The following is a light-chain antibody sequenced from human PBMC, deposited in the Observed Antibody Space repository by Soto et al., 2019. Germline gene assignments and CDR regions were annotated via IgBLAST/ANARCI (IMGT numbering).Light chain of an antibody. CDR1: SSDVGGYNY. CDR3: SSYTSSSAL. CDR2: EVS. V-gene: IGLV2-14*01. Sequence: QSALTQPASVSGSPGQSITISCTGTSSDVGGYNYVSWYQQHPGKAPKLMIYEVSNRPSGVSNRFSCSKSANTASLTISGLQADDEADYYCSSYTSSSALFGGGTKLTVL. J-gene: IGLJ2*01.